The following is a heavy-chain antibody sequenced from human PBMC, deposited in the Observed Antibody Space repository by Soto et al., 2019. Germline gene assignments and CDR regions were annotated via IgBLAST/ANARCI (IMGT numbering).Heavy chain of an antibody. D-gene: IGHD3-10*02. CDR1: GGSISSYY. CDR2: IYYSGST. Sequence: QVQLQESGPGLVKPSETLSLTCTVSGGSISSYYWSWIRQPPGKGLEWIGYIYYSGSTNYNPSLTIRVTISVDTSKNQFSLKLSSVTAADTAVYYCARLFGYYYYGMDVWGQGTTVTVSS. V-gene: IGHV4-59*08. CDR3: ARLFGYYYYGMDV. J-gene: IGHJ6*02.